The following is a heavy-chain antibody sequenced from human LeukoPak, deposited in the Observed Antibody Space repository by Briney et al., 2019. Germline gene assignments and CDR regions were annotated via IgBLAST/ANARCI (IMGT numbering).Heavy chain of an antibody. CDR1: GFTFSSYS. J-gene: IGHJ3*01. CDR2: ISSSSSTI. CDR3: ARDGGNAVAGLARD. Sequence: PGGSLRLSCAASGFTFSSYSMNWVRQAPGKGLEWVSYISSSSSTIYYADSVKGRFTISRDNAKNSLYLQMNMRRAEETAGMYFARDGGNAVAGLARDWGQGTMVTVSS. V-gene: IGHV3-48*01. D-gene: IGHD6-19*01.